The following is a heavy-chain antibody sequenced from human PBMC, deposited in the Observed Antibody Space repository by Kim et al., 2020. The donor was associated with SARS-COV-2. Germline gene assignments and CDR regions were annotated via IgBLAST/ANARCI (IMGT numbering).Heavy chain of an antibody. CDR1: GFTFSNAW. Sequence: GGSLRLSCAASGFTFSNAWMSWVRQAPGKGLEWVGRIKSKTDGGTTDYAAPVKGRFTISRDDSKNTLYLQMNSLKTEDTAVYYCTTVPYDYVWGSYRGDQWGQGTLVTVSS. J-gene: IGHJ4*02. CDR2: IKSKTDGGTT. CDR3: TTVPYDYVWGSYRGDQ. D-gene: IGHD3-16*02. V-gene: IGHV3-15*01.